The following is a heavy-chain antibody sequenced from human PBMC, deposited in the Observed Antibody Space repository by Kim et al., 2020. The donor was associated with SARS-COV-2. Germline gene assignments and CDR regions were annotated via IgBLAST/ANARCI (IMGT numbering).Heavy chain of an antibody. J-gene: IGHJ4*02. D-gene: IGHD6-6*01. CDR2: INQDGSVI. V-gene: IGHV3-7*01. CDR3: ARIGYSSSSIDY. Sequence: GGSLRLSCAASGFTFSTYWMSWVRQAPGKGLEWVANINQDGSVIYYVDSVKGRFTISRDNTKNSMYLQINSLRAEDMAVYYCARIGYSSSSIDYWGQGTL. CDR1: GFTFSTYW.